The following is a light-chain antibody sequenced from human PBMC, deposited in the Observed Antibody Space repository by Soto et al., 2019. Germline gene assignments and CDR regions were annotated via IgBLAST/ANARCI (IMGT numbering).Light chain of an antibody. Sequence: IQLTQSPSYIATSVCNTINSTSRASQSIGTYLNWYHQKPGKAPNLLIYAASSLQSGVPSRFSGSGSGTDFTLTISSLQPEDFATYYCQQANSFPITFGQGTRLEIK. CDR2: AAS. CDR3: QQANSFPIT. V-gene: IGKV1-39*01. CDR1: QSIGTY. J-gene: IGKJ5*01.